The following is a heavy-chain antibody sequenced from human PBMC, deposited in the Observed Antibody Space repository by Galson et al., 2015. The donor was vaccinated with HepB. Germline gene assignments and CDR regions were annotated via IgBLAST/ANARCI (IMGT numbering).Heavy chain of an antibody. CDR1: GYTFTGYY. D-gene: IGHD6-13*01. J-gene: IGHJ5*02. CDR3: ARPAAAGGNWFDP. V-gene: IGHV1-2*02. CDR2: INPNSGGT. Sequence: SVKVSCKASGYTFTGYYMHWVRQAPGQGLEWMGWINPNSGGTNYAQKFQGRVTMTRDTSISTAYMELSRLRSDDTAVYYCARPAAAGGNWFDPWGQGTLVTVSS.